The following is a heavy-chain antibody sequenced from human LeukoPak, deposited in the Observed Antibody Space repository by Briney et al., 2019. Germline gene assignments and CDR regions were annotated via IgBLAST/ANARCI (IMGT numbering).Heavy chain of an antibody. Sequence: GGSLRLSCAASGFTFSSYAMSWVRQAPGKGLEWVSAISGSGGSTYYADSVKGRFTISRDNSKDTLYLQMNSLRAEDTAVYYCAGGGSNRRFDFWGQGTLVTVSS. D-gene: IGHD3-16*02. CDR3: AGGGSNRRFDF. CDR2: ISGSGGST. J-gene: IGHJ4*02. CDR1: GFTFSSYA. V-gene: IGHV3-23*01.